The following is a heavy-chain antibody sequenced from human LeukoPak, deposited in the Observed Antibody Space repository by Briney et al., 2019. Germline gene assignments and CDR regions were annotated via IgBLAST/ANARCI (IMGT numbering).Heavy chain of an antibody. V-gene: IGHV3-53*01. J-gene: IGHJ5*02. CDR1: GFTVSDSY. Sequence: GGSLRLSCAASGFTVSDSYMSWVRQAPGKGLEGVSVIYSRGDTYYANSVQGRFTFSTDISKNTLYLQMNGLRVEDTAMYYCARDAPQVPAAGVLASWGQGTLVIVSS. CDR3: ARDAPQVPAAGVLAS. D-gene: IGHD6-13*01. CDR2: IYSRGDT.